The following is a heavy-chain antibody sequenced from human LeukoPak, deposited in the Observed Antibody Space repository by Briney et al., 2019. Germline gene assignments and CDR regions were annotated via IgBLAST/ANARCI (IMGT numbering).Heavy chain of an antibody. J-gene: IGHJ2*01. D-gene: IGHD2-15*01. CDR3: ARGVARHRYFDL. V-gene: IGHV4-34*01. Sequence: PSETLSLTCAVYGGSFSGYYWSWIRQPPGKGLEWIGEINHSGSANYNPSLKSRVTISVDTSKNQFSLKLYSVTAADTAVYYCARGVARHRYFDLWGRGTPVTVSS. CDR2: INHSGSA. CDR1: GGSFSGYY.